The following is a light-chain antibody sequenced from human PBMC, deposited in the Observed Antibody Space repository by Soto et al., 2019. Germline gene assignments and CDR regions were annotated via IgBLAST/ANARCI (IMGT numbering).Light chain of an antibody. CDR1: SSDVGGYSS. CDR2: DVS. Sequence: QSALTQPPSVSGSPGQSITISCTGTSSDVGGYSSVSWYQQYPGTAPKLMIYDVSNLPSRVSTRVSRSKSGHTVFLTISGLQAEDEADYYCGSYTDSGSLFVFATGTKVTDL. CDR3: GSYTDSGSLFV. V-gene: IGLV2-14*01. J-gene: IGLJ1*01.